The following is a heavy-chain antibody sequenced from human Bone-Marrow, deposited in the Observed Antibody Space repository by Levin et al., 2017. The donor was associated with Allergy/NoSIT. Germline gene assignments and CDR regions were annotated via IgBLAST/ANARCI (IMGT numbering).Heavy chain of an antibody. J-gene: IGHJ4*02. D-gene: IGHD5-18*01. CDR2: ISWNSGDI. V-gene: IGHV3-9*01. CDR3: AKDGSSSGYSYGPIDH. CDR1: GFTFDDYA. Sequence: GGSLRLSCAAAGFTFDDYAMHWVRQAPGKGLEWVSGISWNSGDIDYADSVKGRFTISRDNAKNSLYLQMNSLRAEDTALYYCAKDGSSSGYSYGPIDHWGQGTLVTVSS.